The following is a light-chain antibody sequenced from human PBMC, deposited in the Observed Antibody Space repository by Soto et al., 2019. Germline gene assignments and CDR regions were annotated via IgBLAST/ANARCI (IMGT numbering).Light chain of an antibody. V-gene: IGKV1-5*03. CDR3: QQYYTYSWT. CDR2: KAS. Sequence: DIQMTQSPATLSASVGDTVSITCRASQSISSWLAWYQQKPGKAPNLLIYKASTLETGVPSRFSGSGSGTEFTLTISSLQPDDFATYYCQQYYTYSWTFGQGTTVEIK. J-gene: IGKJ1*01. CDR1: QSISSW.